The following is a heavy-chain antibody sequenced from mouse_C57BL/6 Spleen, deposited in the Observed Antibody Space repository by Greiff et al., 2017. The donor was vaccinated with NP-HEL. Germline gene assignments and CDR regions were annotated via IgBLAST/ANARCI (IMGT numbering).Heavy chain of an antibody. V-gene: IGHV8-12*01. D-gene: IGHD1-1*01. CDR2: IYWDDDK. J-gene: IGHJ4*01. Sequence: QVTLKESGPGLLQSSQTLSLSCSSSGFSLSTSGMGVSWIRQPSGQGLEWLAHIYWDDDKRYNPFLKSRLTNCKDTSRNQVFLKIASVDTAYTATYYCARSRLYYSGSSWAIDYWGQGTSVTVSS. CDR3: ARSRLYYSGSSWAIDY. CDR1: GFSLSTSGMG.